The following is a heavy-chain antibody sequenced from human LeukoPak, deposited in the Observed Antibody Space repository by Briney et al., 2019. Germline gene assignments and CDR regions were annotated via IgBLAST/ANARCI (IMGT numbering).Heavy chain of an antibody. CDR3: ARGYCAGGSCYRYWFAP. D-gene: IGHD2-15*01. CDR1: GFTVSTNY. V-gene: IGHV3-53*01. CDR2: IYTGGDT. Sequence: GGSLRLSCAASGFTVSTNYTTWVRQAPGKGLEWVAVIYTGGDTSYTDSVKGRFTISRDNAKNTLYLQMNSLRAEDTGVYYCARGYCAGGSCYRYWFAPWGQGTLVTVSS. J-gene: IGHJ5*02.